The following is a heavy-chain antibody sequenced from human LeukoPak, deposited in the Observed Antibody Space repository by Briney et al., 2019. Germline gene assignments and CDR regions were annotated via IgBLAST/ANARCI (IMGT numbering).Heavy chain of an antibody. Sequence: PSETLSLTCAVSGYSISSGYYWGWIRQPPGKGLEWIGNIYQSGSTYYNPSLKSRVTISVDTSKNQFSLKLNSVTAADTAVYYCARYGYSSSAGDYWGQGTLVTVSS. CDR3: ARYGYSSSAGDY. J-gene: IGHJ4*02. D-gene: IGHD6-6*01. CDR1: GYSISSGYY. CDR2: IYQSGST. V-gene: IGHV4-38-2*01.